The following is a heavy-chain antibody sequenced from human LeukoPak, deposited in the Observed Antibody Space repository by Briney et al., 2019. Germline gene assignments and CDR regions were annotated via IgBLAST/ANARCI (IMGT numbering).Heavy chain of an antibody. CDR2: ISSSSSYI. Sequence: GGSLRLSCAASGFTFSSYSMNWVRQAPGKGLEWVSSISSSSSYIYYADSVKGRFTISRGNAKNSLYLQMNSLRAEDTAVYYCARDFGDGYYYYYGMDVWGQGTTVTVSS. V-gene: IGHV3-21*01. J-gene: IGHJ6*02. CDR3: ARDFGDGYYYYYGMDV. D-gene: IGHD3-3*01. CDR1: GFTFSSYS.